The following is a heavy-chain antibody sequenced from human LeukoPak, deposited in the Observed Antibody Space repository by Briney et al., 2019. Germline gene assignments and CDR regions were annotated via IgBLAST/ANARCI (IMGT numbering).Heavy chain of an antibody. CDR1: GGSSSGYY. V-gene: IGHV4-34*01. CDR2: INHSGST. D-gene: IGHD4-17*01. CDR3: ARDAPSHDYGDPTVPFDY. J-gene: IGHJ4*02. Sequence: KPSETLSLTCAVYGGSSSGYYWSWIRQPPGKGLEWIGEINHSGSTNYNPSLKSRVTISVDTSKNQFSLKLSSVTAADTAVYYCARDAPSHDYGDPTVPFDYWGQGTLVTVSS.